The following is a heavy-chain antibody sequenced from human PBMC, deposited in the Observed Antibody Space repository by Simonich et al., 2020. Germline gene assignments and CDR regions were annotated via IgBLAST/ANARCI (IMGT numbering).Heavy chain of an antibody. D-gene: IGHD6-13*01. V-gene: IGHV4-38-2*01. CDR1: GYSISSGHY. J-gene: IGHJ6*02. Sequence: QVQLQESGPGLVKPSETLSLTCAVSGYSISSGHYWGWIRQPPGKGLEWIGSIYHSGSTYYNPSLKSRVTKSVDTSKNQFSLKLSSVTAADTAVYYCARVGYSNYYYYGMDVWGQGTTVTVSS. CDR3: ARVGYSNYYYYGMDV. CDR2: IYHSGST.